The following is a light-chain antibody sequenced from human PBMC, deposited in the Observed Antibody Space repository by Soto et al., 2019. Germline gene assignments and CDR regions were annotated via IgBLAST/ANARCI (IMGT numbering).Light chain of an antibody. Sequence: DIQMTQSPSTLSASVGDRVTITCRASQSISSWLAWYQQKPGKAPKLLIYKASSLEGGVPSRFSGSGSGTEFTLTISSLQHDDFATYYCQQYNSYPWTFGQGTKVEIK. CDR3: QQYNSYPWT. CDR2: KAS. CDR1: QSISSW. V-gene: IGKV1-5*03. J-gene: IGKJ1*01.